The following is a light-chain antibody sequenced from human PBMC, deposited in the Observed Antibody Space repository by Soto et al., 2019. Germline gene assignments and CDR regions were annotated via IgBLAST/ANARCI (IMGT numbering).Light chain of an antibody. J-gene: IGKJ4*01. V-gene: IGKV1-5*01. CDR1: QGISQY. CDR3: QQYNTDPFT. Sequence: DIQLTQSPSFLSASVGDRVAITCRASQGISQYVAWYQQKPGKAPKLLSYDASSLEVGVPSGFSGSGSGTEFTLTISSLQPDDFATYYCQQYNTDPFTFGGGTKVDIK. CDR2: DAS.